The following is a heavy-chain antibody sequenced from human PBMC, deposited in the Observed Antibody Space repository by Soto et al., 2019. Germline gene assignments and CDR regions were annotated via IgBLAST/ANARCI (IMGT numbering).Heavy chain of an antibody. D-gene: IGHD3-22*01. J-gene: IGHJ3*02. CDR3: ARDVSPGSGPYYDAFDI. CDR2: IRKDESKK. Sequence: EVQLVESGGGLVQPGESLRLSCSASGFTFSDYWMTWVRQAPGKGLEWVANIRKDESKKSYLYSVRGRFTVPRDNARNLLYLQMDSLRAEDTALYYCARDVSPGSGPYYDAFDIWGQGTMVTVSS. V-gene: IGHV3-7*05. CDR1: GFTFSDYW.